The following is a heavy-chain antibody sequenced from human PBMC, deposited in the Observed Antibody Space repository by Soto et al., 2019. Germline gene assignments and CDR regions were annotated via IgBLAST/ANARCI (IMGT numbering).Heavy chain of an antibody. V-gene: IGHV3-23*01. Sequence: EVQLLESGGGLVQPGGSLRLSCAASGFTLSSYAMSWVRQAPGKGLEWVSAISGSGGSTYYADSVKGRFTISRDNSKNTLYLQMNSLRAEDTAVYYCAKDGYGDYAFDYWGQGTLVTVSS. CDR1: GFTLSSYA. CDR2: ISGSGGST. CDR3: AKDGYGDYAFDY. J-gene: IGHJ4*02. D-gene: IGHD4-17*01.